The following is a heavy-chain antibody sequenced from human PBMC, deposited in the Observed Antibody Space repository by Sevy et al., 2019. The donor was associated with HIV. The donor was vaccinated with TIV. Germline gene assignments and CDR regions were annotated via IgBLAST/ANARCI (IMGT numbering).Heavy chain of an antibody. Sequence: GGSLRLSCAASGFTFSSYAMSWVRQAPGKGLEWVSAISGSGGSTYYADSVKRRFTISRDNSKNTLYLQMNSLRAEDTAVYYCAKDHGSTVTTPFDYWGQGTLVTVSS. D-gene: IGHD4-4*01. V-gene: IGHV3-23*01. CDR3: AKDHGSTVTTPFDY. CDR1: GFTFSSYA. CDR2: ISGSGGST. J-gene: IGHJ4*02.